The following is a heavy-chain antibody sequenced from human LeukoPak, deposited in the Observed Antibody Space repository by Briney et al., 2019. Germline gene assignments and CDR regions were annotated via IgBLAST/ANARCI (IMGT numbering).Heavy chain of an antibody. CDR1: GFTFDDYT. D-gene: IGHD2-15*01. CDR3: AKDGTLGYCSGGSCGNFDY. Sequence: GGSLRLSCAASGFTFDDYTMHWVRQAPGKGLEWVSLISWDGGSTYYADSVKGRFTISRDNSKNSLYLQMNSLRTEDTALYYCAKDGTLGYCSGGSCGNFDYWGQGTLVTVSS. V-gene: IGHV3-43*01. CDR2: ISWDGGST. J-gene: IGHJ4*02.